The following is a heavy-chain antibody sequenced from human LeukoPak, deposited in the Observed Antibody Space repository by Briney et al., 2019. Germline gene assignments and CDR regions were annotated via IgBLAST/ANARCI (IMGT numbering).Heavy chain of an antibody. CDR2: INTGGST. V-gene: IGHV3-23*01. Sequence: PGGSLRLSCAASGFTFSSYAMGWVRQAPGKGLEWVSNINTGGSTYYADSVKGRFTISRDNAKNSLYLQMNSLRAEDTAVYYCARAGKWFEELLGYDYWGQGTLVTVSS. D-gene: IGHD3-10*01. CDR3: ARAGKWFEELLGYDY. J-gene: IGHJ4*02. CDR1: GFTFSSYA.